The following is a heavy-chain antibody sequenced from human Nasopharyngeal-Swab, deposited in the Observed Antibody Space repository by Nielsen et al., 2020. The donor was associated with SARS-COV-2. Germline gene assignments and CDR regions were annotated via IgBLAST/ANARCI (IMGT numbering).Heavy chain of an antibody. CDR3: AKGTRIQLIKDYFDY. V-gene: IGHV3-23*01. CDR1: GFTFSSYA. J-gene: IGHJ4*02. CDR2: ISGSGGST. Sequence: LSLTCAASGFTFSSYAMSWVRQAPGKGLEWVSAISGSGGSTYYADSVKGRFTISRDNSKNTLYLQMNSLRAEDTAVYYCAKGTRIQLIKDYFDYWGQGTLVTVSS. D-gene: IGHD5-18*01.